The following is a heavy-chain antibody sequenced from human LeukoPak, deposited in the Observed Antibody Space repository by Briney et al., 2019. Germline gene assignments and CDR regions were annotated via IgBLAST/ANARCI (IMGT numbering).Heavy chain of an antibody. CDR1: GYTFTGYY. CDR3: ARDRVYYGSGSYSDY. V-gene: IGHV1-2*02. D-gene: IGHD3-10*01. CDR2: INPNSGGT. J-gene: IGHJ4*02. Sequence: AASVKVSCKTSGYTFTGYYMHWVRQAPGQGLEWMGWINPNSGGTNYAQKFQGRVTMTRDTSISTAYMELSRLRSDDTAVYYCARDRVYYGSGSYSDYWGQGTLVTVSP.